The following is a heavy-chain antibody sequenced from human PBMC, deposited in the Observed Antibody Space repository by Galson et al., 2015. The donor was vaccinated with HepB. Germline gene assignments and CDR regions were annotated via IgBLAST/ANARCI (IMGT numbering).Heavy chain of an antibody. V-gene: IGHV1-3*04. CDR2: INTGKGDT. J-gene: IGHJ6*02. D-gene: IGHD3-10*01. CDR3: AREYYGSGIRGGMDV. Sequence: SVKVSCKASGYTFTTYALHWVRQAPGQRLEWMGWINTGKGDTEYSQKFQGRVTITRDTSASTAYMELSSLRSEDTAVYYCAREYYGSGIRGGMDVWGQGTTVTVSS. CDR1: GYTFTTYA.